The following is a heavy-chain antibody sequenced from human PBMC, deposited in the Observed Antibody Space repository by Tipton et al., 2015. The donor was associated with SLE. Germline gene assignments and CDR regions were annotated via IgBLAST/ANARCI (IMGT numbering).Heavy chain of an antibody. Sequence: SLRLSCVASGFTFNDYAMHWVRQAPGRGLEWVSGINWNSDNRGYADSVKGRFTISRDNAKNSLYLQINSLRPEDTASYYCAKDIGNSGYLFDYWGQGALVTVSS. CDR2: INWNSDNR. J-gene: IGHJ4*02. D-gene: IGHD5-12*01. CDR3: AKDIGNSGYLFDY. V-gene: IGHV3-9*01. CDR1: GFTFNDYA.